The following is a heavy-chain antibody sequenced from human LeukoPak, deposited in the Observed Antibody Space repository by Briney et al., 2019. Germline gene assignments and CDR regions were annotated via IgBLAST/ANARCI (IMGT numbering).Heavy chain of an antibody. CDR2: IYYSGST. CDR3: ARHQFDIRSGFLPYYFDH. J-gene: IGHJ4*02. D-gene: IGHD3-3*01. Sequence: SETLSLTCTVSGGSISSSSYYWGWIRQPAGKGLEWIGSIYYSGSTYYNPSLKSRVTISVDTSKNQFSLKLTSVTAADTAIYYCARHQFDIRSGFLPYYFDHWGQGILVTVSS. V-gene: IGHV4-39*01. CDR1: GGSISSSSYY.